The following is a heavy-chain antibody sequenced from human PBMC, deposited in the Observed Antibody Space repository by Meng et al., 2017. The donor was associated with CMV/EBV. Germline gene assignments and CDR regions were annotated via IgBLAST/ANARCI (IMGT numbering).Heavy chain of an antibody. CDR1: GFTFSSYW. V-gene: IGHV3-7*01. CDR2: IKQDGSEK. Sequence: GESLKISCAASGFTFSSYWMSWVRQAPGKGLEWVANIKQDGSEKYYVDSVKGRFTISRDNSKNTLYLQMNSLRPEDTAVYYCAKDAPSYGVSPSYYYYGMDAWGQGTTVTVSS. D-gene: IGHD4-17*01. J-gene: IGHJ6*02. CDR3: AKDAPSYGVSPSYYYYGMDA.